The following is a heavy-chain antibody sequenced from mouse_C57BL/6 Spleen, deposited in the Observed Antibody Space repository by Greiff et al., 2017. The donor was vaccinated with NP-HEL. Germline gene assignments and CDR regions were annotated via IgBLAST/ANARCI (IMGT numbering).Heavy chain of an antibody. CDR2: IDPSDSYT. Sequence: QVQLQQPGAELVMPGASVKLSCKASGYTFTRYWMHWVKQRPGQGLEWIGEIDPSDSYTNYNQKFKGKSTLTVDKSSSTAYMQLSSLTSEDSAVYYCAREGDMRLKRFAYWGQGTLVTVSA. CDR3: AREGDMRLKRFAY. CDR1: GYTFTRYW. D-gene: IGHD1-3*01. V-gene: IGHV1-69*01. J-gene: IGHJ3*01.